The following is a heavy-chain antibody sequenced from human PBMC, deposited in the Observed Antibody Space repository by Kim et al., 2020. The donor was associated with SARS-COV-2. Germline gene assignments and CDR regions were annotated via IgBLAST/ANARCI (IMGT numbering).Heavy chain of an antibody. D-gene: IGHD2-15*01. CDR2: IIPILGIA. J-gene: IGHJ6*02. Sequence: SVKVSCKASGGTFSSYAISWVRQAPGQGLEWMGRIIPILGIANYAQKFQGRVTITADKSTSTAYMELSSLRSEDTAVYYCARDSVVVVASGDYYYGMDVWGQGTTVTVSS. CDR1: GGTFSSYA. V-gene: IGHV1-69*04. CDR3: ARDSVVVVASGDYYYGMDV.